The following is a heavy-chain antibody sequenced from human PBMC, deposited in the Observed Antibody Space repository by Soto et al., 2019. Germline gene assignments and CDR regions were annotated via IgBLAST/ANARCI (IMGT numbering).Heavy chain of an antibody. D-gene: IGHD3-22*01. V-gene: IGHV1-46*01. Sequence: ASVKVSCKASGYTFTSYYMHWVRQAPGQGLEWMGMVNPSGGGTIYAQKFQGRLTMTSDTSTSTVYMDLTSLRSEDTAVYYCARERGGITMIPFDYWGQGTLVTVSS. CDR1: GYTFTSYY. CDR2: VNPSGGGT. CDR3: ARERGGITMIPFDY. J-gene: IGHJ4*02.